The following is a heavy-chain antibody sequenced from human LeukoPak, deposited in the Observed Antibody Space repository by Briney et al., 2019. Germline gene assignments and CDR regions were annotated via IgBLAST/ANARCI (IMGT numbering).Heavy chain of an antibody. CDR1: GFTFSDYS. CDR2: ISFSVNTK. Sequence: PGGSLRLSCAASGFTFSDYSMNWVRQAPGKGLEWVSYISFSVNTKYYGDSVKGRFTISRDNAKNSLYLHMDSLRAEDTAVYYCARGRGYSYGYAPLIDYWGQGTLVTVSS. D-gene: IGHD5-18*01. V-gene: IGHV3-48*04. J-gene: IGHJ4*02. CDR3: ARGRGYSYGYAPLIDY.